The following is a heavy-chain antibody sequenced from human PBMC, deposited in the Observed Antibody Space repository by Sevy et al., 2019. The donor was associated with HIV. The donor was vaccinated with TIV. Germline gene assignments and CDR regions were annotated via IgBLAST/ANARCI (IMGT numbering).Heavy chain of an antibody. CDR1: GFTFSSYE. V-gene: IGHV3-48*03. Sequence: GGSLRLSCAASGFTFSSYEMNWVRQAPGKGLEWVSYISSSGSTIYYADSVKGRFTISRDNAKNSLYLQMNSLRAEDTAVYYCARQAAYCGGDCYPFDYWGQRTLVTVSS. D-gene: IGHD2-21*02. CDR2: ISSSGSTI. J-gene: IGHJ4*02. CDR3: ARQAAYCGGDCYPFDY.